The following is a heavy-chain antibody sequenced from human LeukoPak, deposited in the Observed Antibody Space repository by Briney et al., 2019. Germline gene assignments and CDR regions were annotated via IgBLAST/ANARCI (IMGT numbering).Heavy chain of an antibody. CDR2: INHSGST. Sequence: SETLSLTCAVYGGSFSGYYWSWIRQPPGKGLEWIGEINHSGSTNYNPSLKSRVTISVDTSKNQFSLKLSSVTAADTAVYYCARDPPTTVTTHYYYGMDVWGQGTTVTVS. J-gene: IGHJ6*02. V-gene: IGHV4-34*01. D-gene: IGHD4-17*01. CDR1: GGSFSGYY. CDR3: ARDPPTTVTTHYYYGMDV.